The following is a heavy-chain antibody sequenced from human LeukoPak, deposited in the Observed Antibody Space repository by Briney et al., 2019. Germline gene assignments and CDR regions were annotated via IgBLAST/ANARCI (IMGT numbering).Heavy chain of an antibody. CDR2: ISSSISYI. J-gene: IGHJ4*02. CDR3: ARALSGSYPYYFDY. CDR1: GFTFSSYS. D-gene: IGHD1-26*01. Sequence: PGGSLRLSCAASGFTFSSYSMNWVRQAPGKGLEWVSSISSSISYIYYADSVKGRFTISRDNAKNSLYLQMNSLRAEDTAVYCCARALSGSYPYYFDYWGQGTLVTVSS. V-gene: IGHV3-21*01.